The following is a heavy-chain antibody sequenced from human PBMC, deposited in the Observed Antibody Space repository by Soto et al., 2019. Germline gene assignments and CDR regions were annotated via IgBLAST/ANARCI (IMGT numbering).Heavy chain of an antibody. V-gene: IGHV1-2*02. D-gene: IGHD2-2*03. Sequence: QVQMVQSGAEVKKPGASVRVSCKTSGYSFTDYYIHWVRQAPGQRLEWMGWINPNSGGTNYARKFQGRVTLTRDTSFITAYMELSSLTSDDTAVFHFARGGYCDNVNCYEGYQYGMDVRGEGTTVSVSS. CDR2: INPNSGGT. CDR1: GYSFTDYY. CDR3: ARGGYCDNVNCYEGYQYGMDV. J-gene: IGHJ6*04.